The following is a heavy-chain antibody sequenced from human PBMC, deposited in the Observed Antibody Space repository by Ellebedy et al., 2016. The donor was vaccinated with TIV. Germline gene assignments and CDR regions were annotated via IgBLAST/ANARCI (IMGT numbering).Heavy chain of an antibody. J-gene: IGHJ4*02. V-gene: IGHV3-30-3*01. CDR2: ISNDGNNE. CDR1: GLTFSTYA. Sequence: GGSLRLSXAASGLTFSTYAIHWVRQAPGKGLEWVALISNDGNNEYYADSVKGRFIVSRDNSKNTVYLQMNSLRDEDTAVYYCARVGSGCLDYWGQGTLVTVSS. CDR3: ARVGSGCLDY. D-gene: IGHD6-19*01.